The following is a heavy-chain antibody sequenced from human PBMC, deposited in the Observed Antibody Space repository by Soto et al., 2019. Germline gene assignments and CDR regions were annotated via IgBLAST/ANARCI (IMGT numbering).Heavy chain of an antibody. CDR3: AREQTYYGSGSQGASGYYYYGTDV. D-gene: IGHD3-10*01. Sequence: SVKVSCKASGVTFSSYAISWVRQAPGQGLEWMGGIIPIFGTANYAQKFQGRVTITADKSTSTAYMELSSLRSEDTAVYYCAREQTYYGSGSQGASGYYYYGTDVWGKGTTVTVSS. J-gene: IGHJ6*04. CDR1: GVTFSSYA. V-gene: IGHV1-69*06. CDR2: IIPIFGTA.